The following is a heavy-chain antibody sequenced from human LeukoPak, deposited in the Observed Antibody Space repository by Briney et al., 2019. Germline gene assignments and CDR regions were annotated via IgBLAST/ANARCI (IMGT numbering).Heavy chain of an antibody. D-gene: IGHD5-12*01. V-gene: IGHV1-2*02. CDR1: GYTFTGYY. J-gene: IGHJ4*02. Sequence: ASVKVSCKASGYTFTGYYMHWVRQAPGQGLEWMGWINPNRGGTNYAQKFQGRVTMTRDTSISTAYMELSRLRSDDTAVYYCARDQGSGYDFDYWGQGTLVTVSS. CDR2: INPNRGGT. CDR3: ARDQGSGYDFDY.